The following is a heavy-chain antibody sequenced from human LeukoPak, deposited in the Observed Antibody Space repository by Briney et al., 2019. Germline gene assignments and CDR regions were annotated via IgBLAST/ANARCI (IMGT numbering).Heavy chain of an antibody. CDR1: GGSIGTYY. CDR3: ARDLVPKPEGWFDP. Sequence: PSETLSLTCTVSGGSIGTYYWSWIRQPPGKGLEWVGYIYYNGYTDYNPSLKSRVTISIHTSKNQFSLNLSSVTAADTAVYYCARDLVPKPEGWFDPWGQGTLVTVSS. D-gene: IGHD1-14*01. V-gene: IGHV4-59*01. J-gene: IGHJ5*02. CDR2: IYYNGYT.